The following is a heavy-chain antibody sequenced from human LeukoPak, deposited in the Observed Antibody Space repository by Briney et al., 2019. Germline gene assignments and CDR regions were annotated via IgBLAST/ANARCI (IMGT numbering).Heavy chain of an antibody. Sequence: GGSLRLSCVGSGFSFSGYWMHWVRQVPGKGLGWVSLINGDGRIDIYVSSPSYGDSVKGRFTISRDNAKNSLYLQMNSLRAEDTAVYYCARDGSYYYMDVWGKGTTVTISS. CDR2: INGDGRIDIYVSSP. V-gene: IGHV3-74*01. CDR1: GFSFSGYW. CDR3: ARDGSYYYMDV. J-gene: IGHJ6*03. D-gene: IGHD1-26*01.